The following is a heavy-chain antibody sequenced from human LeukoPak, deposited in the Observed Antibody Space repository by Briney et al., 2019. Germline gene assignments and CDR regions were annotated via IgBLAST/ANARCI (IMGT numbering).Heavy chain of an antibody. CDR2: IRGSGDNT. CDR1: GLTFKLSP. D-gene: IGHD3-10*02. J-gene: IGHJ5*02. V-gene: IGHV3-23*01. CDR3: ARDRGPYVGIDNNWFDP. Sequence: PGGSRNLSCTPSGLTFKLSPMTWAHHAPGKGLEWLSSIRGSGDNTYYADSVKGRFTISRDNSRNTIYLQMDSLRAEDTATYYCARDRGPYVGIDNNWFDPWGQGTLVIVSS.